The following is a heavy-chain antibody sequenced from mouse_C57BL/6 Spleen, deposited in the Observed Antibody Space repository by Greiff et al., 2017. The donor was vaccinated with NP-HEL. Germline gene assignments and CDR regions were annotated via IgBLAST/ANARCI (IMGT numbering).Heavy chain of an antibody. D-gene: IGHD1-1*01. Sequence: QVQLKQSGPELVKPGASVKISCKASGYAFSSSWMNWVKQRPGKGLEWIGRIYPGDGDTNYNGKFKGKATLTADKSSSTAYMQLSSLTSEDAAVYFCARSSYYYGSSHAMDYWGQGTSVTVSS. CDR3: ARSSYYYGSSHAMDY. CDR2: IYPGDGDT. J-gene: IGHJ4*01. CDR1: GYAFSSSW. V-gene: IGHV1-82*01.